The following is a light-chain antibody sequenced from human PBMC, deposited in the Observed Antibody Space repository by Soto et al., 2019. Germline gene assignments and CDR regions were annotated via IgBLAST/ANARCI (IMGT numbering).Light chain of an antibody. V-gene: IGLV1-51*01. CDR3: GAWDNRLSVYV. CDR2: DND. J-gene: IGLJ1*01. Sequence: QSVLTQPPSASAAPGQKVTLSCSGISSNIGDNFVSWYQKLPGTAPKLLIYDNDKRPSGISDRFSGSKSGTSATLGITGLQTGDEAAYFCGAWDNRLSVYVFGTGTKVTVL. CDR1: SSNIGDNF.